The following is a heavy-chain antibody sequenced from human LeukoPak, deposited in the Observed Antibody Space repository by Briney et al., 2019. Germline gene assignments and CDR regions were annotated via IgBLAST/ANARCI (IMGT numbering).Heavy chain of an antibody. CDR1: GYTFTSYG. J-gene: IGHJ4*02. CDR2: ISAYNGNT. V-gene: IGHV1-18*01. CDR3: ARDCDGYYDSSAQDY. Sequence: ASVKVSCKASGYTFTSYGISWVRQAPGQGLEWMGWISAYNGNTNYAQKLQGRVTMTTDTSTSTAYMELRSLRSDDTAVYYCARDCDGYYDSSAQDYWGQGTLVTVSS. D-gene: IGHD3-22*01.